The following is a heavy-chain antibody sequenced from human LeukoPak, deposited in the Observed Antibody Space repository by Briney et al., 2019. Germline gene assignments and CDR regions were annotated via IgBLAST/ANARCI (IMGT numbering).Heavy chain of an antibody. D-gene: IGHD6-19*01. J-gene: IGHJ4*02. Sequence: GGSLRLSCAASGFTFSSYNMNWVRQAPGKGLEWVSSISSRSNYIYLADSLKGRFTISRDNSKNTLYLRMNSLRAEDTALYYCASARGYSSEYKWGQGTLVTVSS. V-gene: IGHV3-21*04. CDR3: ASARGYSSEYK. CDR2: ISSRSNYI. CDR1: GFTFSSYN.